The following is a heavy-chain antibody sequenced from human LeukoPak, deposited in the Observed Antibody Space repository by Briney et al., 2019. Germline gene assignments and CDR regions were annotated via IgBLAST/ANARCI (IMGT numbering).Heavy chain of an antibody. CDR1: GYTFTSYG. V-gene: IGHV1-18*01. D-gene: IGHD2-15*01. J-gene: IGHJ6*03. CDR3: ARGRPKGYCSGGSCKPPYYYYYYYMDV. CDR2: ISAYNGNT. Sequence: GASVKVSCKASGYTFTSYGISWVRQAPGQGLEWMGWISAYNGNTNYAQKLQGRVTMTTDTSTSTAYMELRSLRSDDTAVYYCARGRPKGYCSGGSCKPPYYYYYYYMDVWGKGTTVTVSS.